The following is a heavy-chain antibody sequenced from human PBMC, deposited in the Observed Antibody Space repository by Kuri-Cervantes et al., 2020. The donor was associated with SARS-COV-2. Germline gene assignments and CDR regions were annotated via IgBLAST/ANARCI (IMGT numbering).Heavy chain of an antibody. CDR1: GFTFSSYA. Sequence: GESLKISCAASGFTFSSYAIHWVRQAPGKGLEWVAVISKDASDKYYADSVKGRFTISRDNAKNSLYLQMNSLRAEDTAVYYCARDLLNYYDGSGYGYWGQGTLVTVSS. CDR2: ISKDASDK. CDR3: ARDLLNYYDGSGYGY. V-gene: IGHV3-30-3*01. D-gene: IGHD3-22*01. J-gene: IGHJ4*02.